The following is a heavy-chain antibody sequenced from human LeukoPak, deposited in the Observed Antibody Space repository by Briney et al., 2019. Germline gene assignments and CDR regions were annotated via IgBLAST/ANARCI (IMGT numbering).Heavy chain of an antibody. Sequence: ASVKVSCKASGYTFTSYDINWVRQATGQGLEWMGWMNPNSGNTGYAQKFQGRVTMTRNTSISTAYMELSSLRSEDTAVYYCARAGIAVASFDYWGQGTLVTVSS. V-gene: IGHV1-8*01. CDR1: GYTFTSYD. J-gene: IGHJ4*02. D-gene: IGHD6-19*01. CDR3: ARAGIAVASFDY. CDR2: MNPNSGNT.